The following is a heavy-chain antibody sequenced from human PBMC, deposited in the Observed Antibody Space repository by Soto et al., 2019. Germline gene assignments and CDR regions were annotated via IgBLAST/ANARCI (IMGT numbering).Heavy chain of an antibody. J-gene: IGHJ4*02. Sequence: QVQLQESGPGLVKPSQTLSLTCTVSGGSISSGGYYWSWIRQHPGKGLEWIGYIYYSGSTYYNPSLQSRVTIAVDTSKNQFSLKLSSVTAADTAVYYCATVKLVPAALYFDYWGQGTLVTVSS. CDR3: ATVKLVPAALYFDY. D-gene: IGHD2-2*01. CDR1: GGSISSGGYY. CDR2: IYYSGST. V-gene: IGHV4-31*03.